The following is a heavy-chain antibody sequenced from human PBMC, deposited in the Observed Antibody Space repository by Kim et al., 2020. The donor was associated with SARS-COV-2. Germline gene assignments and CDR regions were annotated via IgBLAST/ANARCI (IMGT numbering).Heavy chain of an antibody. V-gene: IGHV3-30*04. CDR2: ISYDGSNK. D-gene: IGHD2-15*01. J-gene: IGHJ6*02. CDR3: ASLYCSGGSCPHLWHYYYGMDI. Sequence: GGSLRLSCAASGFTFSSYAMHWVRQAPGKGLEWVAVISYDGSNKYYADSVKGRFTISRDNSKNTLYLQMNSLRAEDTAVYYCASLYCSGGSCPHLWHYYYGMDIWGQETTVTVSS. CDR1: GFTFSSYA.